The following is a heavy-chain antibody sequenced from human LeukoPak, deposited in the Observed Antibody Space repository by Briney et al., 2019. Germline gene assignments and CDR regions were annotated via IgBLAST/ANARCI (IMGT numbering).Heavy chain of an antibody. D-gene: IGHD2-15*01. J-gene: IGHJ3*02. CDR3: ARDLVVVVAAIAEDAFDI. V-gene: IGHV7-4-1*02. Sequence: ASVKVSCKASGYTFTSYAMNWVRQAPGQGLEWMGWINTNTGNPTYAQGFTGRFVFSLDTSVSTAYLQISSLKAEDTAVYYCARDLVVVVAAIAEDAFDIWGQGTMVTVSS. CDR1: GYTFTSYA. CDR2: INTNTGNP.